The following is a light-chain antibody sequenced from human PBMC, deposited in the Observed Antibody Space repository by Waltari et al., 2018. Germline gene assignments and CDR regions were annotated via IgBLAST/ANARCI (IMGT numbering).Light chain of an antibody. J-gene: IGLJ2*01. V-gene: IGLV3-1*01. Sequence: YDLIQPPSVSVSPGQTVTITCSADNLGKNYVAWFQQKAGQSPVLVIYHDTSRPSEISDRLSASKSGDTATLTISGAQALDEADYYCQTWDSGTSVVFGAGTKLTVL. CDR3: QTWDSGTSVV. CDR1: NLGKNY. CDR2: HDT.